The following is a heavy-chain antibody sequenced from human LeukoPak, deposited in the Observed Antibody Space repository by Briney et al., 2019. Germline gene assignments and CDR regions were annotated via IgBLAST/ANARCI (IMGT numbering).Heavy chain of an antibody. J-gene: IGHJ6*02. Sequence: PGGSLRLSCAASGLTFSSYAMSWVRQAPGKGLEWVSAISGSGGSTYYADSVKGRFTISRDNSKNTLYLQMNSLRAEDTAVYYCAKDLRYYGSAPFYGMDVWGQGTTVTVSS. CDR3: AKDLRYYGSAPFYGMDV. CDR1: GLTFSSYA. D-gene: IGHD3-10*01. CDR2: ISGSGGST. V-gene: IGHV3-23*01.